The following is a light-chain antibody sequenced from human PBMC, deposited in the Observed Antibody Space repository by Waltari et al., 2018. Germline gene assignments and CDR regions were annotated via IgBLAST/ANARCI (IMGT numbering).Light chain of an antibody. V-gene: IGKV1-39*01. Sequence: DLQRTQSPSSLSASVGDRVTITCRASQSISSYLNLYQQKPGKAPKLLIYAASSLQSGVPSRFSGSGSGTDFTLTISSLQPEDFATYYCQQSYSTPWTFGQGTKVEIK. J-gene: IGKJ1*01. CDR1: QSISSY. CDR3: QQSYSTPWT. CDR2: AAS.